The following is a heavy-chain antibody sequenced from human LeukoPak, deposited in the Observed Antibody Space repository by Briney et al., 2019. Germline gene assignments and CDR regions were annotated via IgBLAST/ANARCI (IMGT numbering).Heavy chain of an antibody. CDR2: IIPILGIA. V-gene: IGHV1-69*04. CDR3: ATIAVAGIHYFDY. Sequence: SVKVSCKASGGTFSSYAISWVRQAPGQGLEWMGRIIPILGIANYAQKFQGRVTITADKSTSTAYMELSSLRSEDTAVYYCATIAVAGIHYFDYWGQGTLVTVSS. CDR1: GGTFSSYA. J-gene: IGHJ4*02. D-gene: IGHD6-19*01.